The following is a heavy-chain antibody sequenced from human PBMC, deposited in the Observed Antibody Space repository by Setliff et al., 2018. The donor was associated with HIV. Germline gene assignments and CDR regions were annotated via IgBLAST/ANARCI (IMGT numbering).Heavy chain of an antibody. CDR2: IYTSGST. CDR3: ARPVEMANREFDY. J-gene: IGHJ4*02. CDR1: GGSMSTYY. V-gene: IGHV4-4*08. Sequence: SQTLSLPCTVSGGSMSTYYWSWIRQPPGKGLESIGYIYTSGSTYYNPSLKSRVTISVDTSKNQFSLKLSSVTAADTAVYYCARPVEMANREFDYWGQGTLVTVSS. D-gene: IGHD1-26*01.